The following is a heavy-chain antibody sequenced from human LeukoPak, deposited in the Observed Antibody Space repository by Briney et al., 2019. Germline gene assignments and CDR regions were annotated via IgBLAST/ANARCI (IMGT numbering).Heavy chain of an antibody. CDR1: GFTFDDYA. Sequence: GGSLRLSCAASGFTFDDYAMHWVRQAPGKGLEWVSGISWNSGSIGYADSVKGRFTISRDNAKNSLYLQMNSLRAEDMALYYCAKAKYSSSWYGSGGVFDYWGQGTLVTVSS. D-gene: IGHD6-13*01. J-gene: IGHJ4*02. CDR2: ISWNSGSI. V-gene: IGHV3-9*03. CDR3: AKAKYSSSWYGSGGVFDY.